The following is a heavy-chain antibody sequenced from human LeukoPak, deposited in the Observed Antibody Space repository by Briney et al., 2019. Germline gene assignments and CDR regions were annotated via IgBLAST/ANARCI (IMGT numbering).Heavy chain of an antibody. CDR3: ARLSGYSSGHYYSDY. CDR1: GGSISSGGYY. J-gene: IGHJ4*02. D-gene: IGHD3-22*01. Sequence: PSQTLSLTCTVSGGSISSGGYYWSWIRQHPGKGLEWIGSIYYSGSTNYNPSLQGRVTISLDTSRNQFSLKLSSVTAADTAVYYCARLSGYSSGHYYSDYWGQGTLVTVSS. CDR2: IYYSGST. V-gene: IGHV4-31*03.